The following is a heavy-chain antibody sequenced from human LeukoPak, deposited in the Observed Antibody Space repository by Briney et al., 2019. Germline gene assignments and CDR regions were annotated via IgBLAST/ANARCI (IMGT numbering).Heavy chain of an antibody. CDR1: GGSINSY. V-gene: IGHV4-4*07. J-gene: IGHJ5*02. CDR3: ARDSGTTGEVKFDP. CDR2: ISGSGTI. Sequence: SETLSLTCTVSGGSINSYWSWVRQPAGKGLEWIGRISGSGTITYNPALQSRLSISIDTSKNQFSLKLMSVTAADTAVYYCARDSGTTGEVKFDPWGQGTLVTVSS. D-gene: IGHD3-10*01.